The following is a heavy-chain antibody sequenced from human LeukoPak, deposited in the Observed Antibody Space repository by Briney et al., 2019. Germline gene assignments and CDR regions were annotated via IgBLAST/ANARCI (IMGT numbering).Heavy chain of an antibody. D-gene: IGHD4-17*01. CDR3: ARNDYGDPPFDY. Sequence: PSETLSLTCTVSGGSISSYYRSWIRQPPGKGLEWIGYIYYSGSTNYNPSLKSRVTISVDTSKNQFSLKLSSVTAADTAVYYCARNDYGDPPFDYWGQGTLVTVSS. J-gene: IGHJ4*02. V-gene: IGHV4-59*01. CDR2: IYYSGST. CDR1: GGSISSYY.